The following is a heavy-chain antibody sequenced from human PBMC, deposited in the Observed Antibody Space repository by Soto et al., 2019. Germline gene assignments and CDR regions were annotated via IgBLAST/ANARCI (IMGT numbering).Heavy chain of an antibody. CDR2: IHGTRSII. J-gene: IGHJ4*02. V-gene: IGHV3-48*02. CDR3: ARDARNADYDY. Sequence: EVQLVESGGGLVQPGGSLKLSCAVSGFTFSSHAMNWVRQAPGKGLEWVAYIHGTRSIIYSADSVKGRFTISRDNAKNSLYLQMDSLRDEDTALYYCARDARNADYDYWGQGTLVTVSS. CDR1: GFTFSSHA. D-gene: IGHD3-16*01.